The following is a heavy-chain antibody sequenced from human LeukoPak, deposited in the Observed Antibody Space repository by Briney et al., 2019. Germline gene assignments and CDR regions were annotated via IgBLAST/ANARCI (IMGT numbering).Heavy chain of an antibody. D-gene: IGHD3-22*01. CDR2: IYYSGST. Sequence: SETLSLTCTVSGGSISSYYWSWIRQPPGKGLEWIGYIYYSGSTNYNPSLKSRVTISVDTSKNQFSLKLSSVTAADTAVYYCARRRLHYDSSGYRYDAFDIWGQGTMVTVSS. V-gene: IGHV4-59*01. CDR3: ARRRLHYDSSGYRYDAFDI. CDR1: GGSISSYY. J-gene: IGHJ3*02.